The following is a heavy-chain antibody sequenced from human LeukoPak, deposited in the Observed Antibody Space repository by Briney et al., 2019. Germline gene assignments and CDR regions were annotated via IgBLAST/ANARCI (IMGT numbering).Heavy chain of an antibody. CDR1: GYTFTDYY. V-gene: IGHV1-69-2*01. Sequence: ASVKVSCKVSGYTFTDYYMHWVQQAPGKGLEWMGLVDPEDGETIYAEKFQGRVTITADTSTLTAYMDLSSLRSEDTAVYYCATTMGAPYYFDSWGQGTLVTVSS. D-gene: IGHD1-26*01. J-gene: IGHJ4*02. CDR2: VDPEDGET. CDR3: ATTMGAPYYFDS.